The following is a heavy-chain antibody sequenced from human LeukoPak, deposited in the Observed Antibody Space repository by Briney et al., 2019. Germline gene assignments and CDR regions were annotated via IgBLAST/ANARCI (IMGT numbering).Heavy chain of an antibody. CDR3: ARGLAVAGVTFDY. J-gene: IGHJ4*02. CDR2: INPNSGGT. Sequence: ASVKVSCKASGYTFTGYYMHWVRQAPGQGLEWMGWINPNSGGTNYAKKFQGRVTMTRDTSISTAYMELSRLRSDDTAVYYCARGLAVAGVTFDYWGQGTLVTVSS. D-gene: IGHD6-19*01. CDR1: GYTFTGYY. V-gene: IGHV1-2*02.